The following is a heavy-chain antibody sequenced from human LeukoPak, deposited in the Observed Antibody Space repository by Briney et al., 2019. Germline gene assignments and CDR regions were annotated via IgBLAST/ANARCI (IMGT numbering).Heavy chain of an antibody. V-gene: IGHV3-21*04. J-gene: IGHJ5*02. D-gene: IGHD3-22*01. CDR3: ARDNSVDDNAWWFDP. CDR1: GFTSSSYS. CDR2: ISSSSSSI. Sequence: GRSLRLSCAASGFTSSSYSMNWVRQAPGKGLEWVSSISSSSSSIYYADSVKGRFTISRDNAKNSLYLQMNSLRAEDTAIYYCARDNSVDDNAWWFDPWGQGTLVTVSS.